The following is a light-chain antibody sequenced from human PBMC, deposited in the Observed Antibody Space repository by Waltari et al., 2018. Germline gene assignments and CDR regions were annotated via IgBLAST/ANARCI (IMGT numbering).Light chain of an antibody. Sequence: DFVMTQSPDSLAVSLGERAFINCKSSQSVFSRANFKNYLAWYQQRPGQPPNLLIYWASTRASGVPDRFVGSQSGSDFILTINNLQPEDAGIYYCQQYYNSPSTFGQGTRLEIK. J-gene: IGKJ1*01. CDR3: QQYYNSPST. CDR1: QSVFSRANFKNY. CDR2: WAS. V-gene: IGKV4-1*01.